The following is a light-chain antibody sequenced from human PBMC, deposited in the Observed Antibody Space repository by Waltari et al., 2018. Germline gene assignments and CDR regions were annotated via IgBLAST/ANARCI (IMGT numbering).Light chain of an antibody. CDR1: QSVSNNF. V-gene: IGKV3-20*01. J-gene: IGKJ4*01. CDR2: SAS. Sequence: DIVLTQSPGTLSLSPGDRATLSCRASQSVSNNFLAWYQQRHGQTPRLLIYSASSRATGIPGRFSGSGSGTDFTLTITRLEPEDAAVYYCQQFHTSPRTFGGGTKVEVK. CDR3: QQFHTSPRT.